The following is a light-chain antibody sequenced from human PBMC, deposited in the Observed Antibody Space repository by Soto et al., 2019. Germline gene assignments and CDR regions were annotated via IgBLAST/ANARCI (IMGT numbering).Light chain of an antibody. CDR1: QGISNS. J-gene: IGKJ1*01. Sequence: DIQMTQSPSAMSASLGDRVTITCRASQGISNSLAWFQQKPGKVPKRLIYGASTLQSGAPSRFSGSASRAAFTLTISSLQPEDFATYYCLQYGTYLWTFGQGTKVDIK. V-gene: IGKV1-17*03. CDR2: GAS. CDR3: LQYGTYLWT.